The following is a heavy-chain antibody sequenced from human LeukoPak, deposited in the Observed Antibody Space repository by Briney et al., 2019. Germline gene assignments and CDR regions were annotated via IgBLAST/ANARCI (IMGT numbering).Heavy chain of an antibody. CDR3: TKDLMTGFSSGWYFGY. J-gene: IGHJ4*02. D-gene: IGHD6-19*01. V-gene: IGHV3-7*01. CDR1: GFTFSSYW. CDR2: IKQDGSEK. Sequence: PGGSLRLSCAASGFTFSSYWMSWVRQAPGKGLEWVANIKQDGSEKYYVDSVKGRFTISRDNAKNSLYMQMNSLRAEDTAVYYCTKDLMTGFSSGWYFGYWGQGTLVTVSS.